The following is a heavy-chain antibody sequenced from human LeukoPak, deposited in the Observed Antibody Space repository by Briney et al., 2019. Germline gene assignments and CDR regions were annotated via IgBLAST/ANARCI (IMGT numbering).Heavy chain of an antibody. CDR2: ISHSGST. J-gene: IGHJ4*02. D-gene: IGHD5-18*01. V-gene: IGHV4-38-2*01. Sequence: KASETLSLTCAVSGYSISSGYYWGWIRQPPGKGLDWIGSISHSGSTYYNSSLRSRVTISIDTSKNQFSLRLNSVTATDTAVYYCARVGGYSYGNYYFNYWGQGTLVTVSS. CDR1: GYSISSGYY. CDR3: ARVGGYSYGNYYFNY.